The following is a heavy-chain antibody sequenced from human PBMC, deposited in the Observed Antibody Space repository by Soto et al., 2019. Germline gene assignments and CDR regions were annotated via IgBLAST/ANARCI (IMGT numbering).Heavy chain of an antibody. Sequence: GASVKVSCKASGYTFTSYGISWVRQAPGQGLEWMGWISAYNGNTNYAQKLQGRVTMTTDTSTSTAYMELRSLRSDDTAVYYCARDRAFALPVCTNGVCRPPLFWFDPWGQGTLVTVSS. V-gene: IGHV1-18*01. CDR1: GYTFTSYG. CDR3: ARDRAFALPVCTNGVCRPPLFWFDP. CDR2: ISAYNGNT. J-gene: IGHJ5*02. D-gene: IGHD2-8*01.